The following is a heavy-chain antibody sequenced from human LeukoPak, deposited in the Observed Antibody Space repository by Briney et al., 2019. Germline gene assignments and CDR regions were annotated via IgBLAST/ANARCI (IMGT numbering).Heavy chain of an antibody. V-gene: IGHV3-7*01. CDR2: IKQDGSEK. D-gene: IGHD3-10*01. CDR1: GFTFSSYW. Sequence: GGSLRLSCAASGFTFSSYWMSWVRQAPGKGLEWVANIKQDGSEKYYVDSVKGRFTISRDNAKNSLYLRMNSLRAEDTAVYYCARAHMVRGAAYYFDYWGQGTLVTVSS. J-gene: IGHJ4*02. CDR3: ARAHMVRGAAYYFDY.